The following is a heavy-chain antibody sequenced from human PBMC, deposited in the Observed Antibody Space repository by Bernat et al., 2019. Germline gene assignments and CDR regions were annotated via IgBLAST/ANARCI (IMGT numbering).Heavy chain of an antibody. J-gene: IGHJ4*03. CDR1: GGSFSGYY. CDR2: IIHSGSA. CDR3: ARASYNWNYFDY. V-gene: IGHV4-34*12. Sequence: QVQLQQWGAGLLKPSETLSLNCAVYGGSFSGYYWSWIRQPPGKGLEWIGEIIHSGSANYNPPLKSRVTISVDTSKNQFSLKLSSVTAADTAVYYCARASYNWNYFDYWGHGILVTVSS. D-gene: IGHD1-20*01.